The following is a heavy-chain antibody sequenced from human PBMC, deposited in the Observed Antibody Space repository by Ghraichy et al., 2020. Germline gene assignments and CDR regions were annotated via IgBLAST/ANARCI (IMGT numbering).Heavy chain of an antibody. D-gene: IGHD2-15*01. CDR1: GFSLSTSGMR. J-gene: IGHJ4*02. Sequence: GPTLVKPTQTLTLTCTFSGFSLSTSGMRVSWIRQPPGKALEWLARIDWDDDKFYSTSLKTRLTISKDTSKNQVVLTMTNMDPVDTATYYCARQVCSGGSCYDLSPGYFDYWGQGTLVTVSS. CDR2: IDWDDDK. V-gene: IGHV2-70*04. CDR3: ARQVCSGGSCYDLSPGYFDY.